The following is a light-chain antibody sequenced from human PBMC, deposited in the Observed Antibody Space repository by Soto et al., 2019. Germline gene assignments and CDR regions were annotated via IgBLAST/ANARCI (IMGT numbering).Light chain of an antibody. CDR2: EVF. Sequence: QSALTQPASVSGSPGQSITISCTGTISDVGGYNYVSWYQHHPGKAPNLLMYEVFNRPSGVSNRFSGPRSGNTASLTISGLQADDEADYYCTSYASASTYVVFGGGTKLTVL. CDR3: TSYASASTYVV. V-gene: IGLV2-14*01. CDR1: ISDVGGYNY. J-gene: IGLJ2*01.